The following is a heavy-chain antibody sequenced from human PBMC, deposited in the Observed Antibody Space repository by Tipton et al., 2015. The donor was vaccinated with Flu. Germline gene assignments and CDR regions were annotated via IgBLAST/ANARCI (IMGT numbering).Heavy chain of an antibody. CDR2: IYSGGST. CDR1: GFTVSSNY. V-gene: IGHV3-53*01. J-gene: IGHJ6*02. CDR3: TRGLVGAPDGLDV. D-gene: IGHD1-26*01. Sequence: SLRLSCAASGFTVSSNYMSWVRQAPGKGLEWVSVIYSGGSTYYADSVKGRFTISRDNSKNTLYLQMNSLSAEDTAIYYCTRGLVGAPDGLDVWGQGTTVTVSS.